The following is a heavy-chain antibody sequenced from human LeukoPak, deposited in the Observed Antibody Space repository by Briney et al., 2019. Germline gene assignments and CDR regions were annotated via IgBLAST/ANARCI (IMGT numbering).Heavy chain of an antibody. CDR3: ARLHTAMVVDAFDI. D-gene: IGHD5-18*01. CDR1: GFTFSSFW. V-gene: IGHV3-7*01. J-gene: IGHJ3*02. CDR2: IKQDGSER. Sequence: GGSLRLSCAASGFTFSSFWMNWVRQAPGKGLEWVANIKQDGSERYYVDSVRGRFTISRDNAKKSLYLEMNSLSAEDTAVYYCARLHTAMVVDAFDIWGQGTMVTVSS.